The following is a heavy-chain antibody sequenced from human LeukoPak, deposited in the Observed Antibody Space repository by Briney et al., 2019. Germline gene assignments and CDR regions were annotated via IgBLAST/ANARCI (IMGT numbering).Heavy chain of an antibody. Sequence: GGSLRLSCAASGFTFSSYGMHWVRQAPGKGPEWVAFIRHDGINKYYADSVKGRFTISRDNAKNSLYLQMNSLRAEDTAVYYCAELGITMIGGVWGKGTTVTISS. J-gene: IGHJ6*04. V-gene: IGHV3-30*02. CDR2: IRHDGINK. CDR3: AELGITMIGGV. D-gene: IGHD3-10*02. CDR1: GFTFSSYG.